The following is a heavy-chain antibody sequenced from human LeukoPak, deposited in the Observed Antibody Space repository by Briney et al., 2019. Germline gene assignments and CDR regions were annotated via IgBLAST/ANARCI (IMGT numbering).Heavy chain of an antibody. J-gene: IGHJ4*02. Sequence: GGSLRLSCAASGFTFSRYALHWVRQAPGKGLEWVAAISYDGSNKYYADSVKGRFTISRDNSQNTLYLHMNSLRAEDTAVYYCAKDQTAAVGQLDYWGQGTVVTVSS. CDR3: AKDQTAAVGQLDY. CDR2: ISYDGSNK. D-gene: IGHD6-13*01. CDR1: GFTFSRYA. V-gene: IGHV3-30-3*01.